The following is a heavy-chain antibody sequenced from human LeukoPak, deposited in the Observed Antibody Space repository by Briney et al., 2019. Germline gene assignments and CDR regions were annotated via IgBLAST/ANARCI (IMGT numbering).Heavy chain of an antibody. CDR3: AGRGVVRGVFDY. D-gene: IGHD3-10*01. Sequence: SETLSLTCTVSGGSISSSSYYWVWIRQPPGKGLEGIGSIYYSGSTYYNPSLKSRVTISVDTSKNQFSLKLSSVTAADTAVYYCAGRGVVRGVFDYWGQGTLVTVSS. V-gene: IGHV4-39*01. J-gene: IGHJ4*02. CDR1: GGSISSSSYY. CDR2: IYYSGST.